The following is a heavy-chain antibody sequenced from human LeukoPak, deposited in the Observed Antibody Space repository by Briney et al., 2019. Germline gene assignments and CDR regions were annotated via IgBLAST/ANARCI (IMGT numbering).Heavy chain of an antibody. CDR2: ISGSGGST. V-gene: IGHV3-23*01. CDR1: GFTFSSYA. J-gene: IGHJ4*02. Sequence: PGGSLRLSCAASGFTFSSYAMSWVRQAPGKGLEWVSAISGSGGSTYYADSVKGRFTISRDNSKNTLYLQINSLRAEDMAVYYCAKARSEYSSSSGLFSDYWGQGTLVTVSS. CDR3: AKARSEYSSSSGLFSDY. D-gene: IGHD6-6*01.